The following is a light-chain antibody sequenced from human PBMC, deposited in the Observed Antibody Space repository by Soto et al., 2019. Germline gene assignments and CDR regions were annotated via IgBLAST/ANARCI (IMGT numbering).Light chain of an antibody. CDR2: KAS. V-gene: IGKV1-5*03. J-gene: IGKJ5*01. CDR1: YSISRC. CDR3: QQHNSFSIT. Sequence: DIQMTQSPSTLSASVGDRVTITCRASYSISRCLSWYLHKPGKAPKLLIYKASSLESAVPTRFSGSGSGTEFTLTINSLQADDFATYYCQQHNSFSITFGHGTRLEI.